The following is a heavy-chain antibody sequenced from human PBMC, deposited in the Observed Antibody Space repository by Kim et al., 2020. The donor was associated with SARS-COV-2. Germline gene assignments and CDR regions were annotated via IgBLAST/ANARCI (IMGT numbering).Heavy chain of an antibody. V-gene: IGHV4-59*01. Sequence: SETLSLTCTVSGGSISSYYWSWIRQPPGKGLEWIGYIYYSGSTNYNPSLKSRVTISVDTSKNQFSLKLSSVTAADTAVYYCARAEAHSEIAVAGSNWFDPWGQGTLVTVSS. CDR2: IYYSGST. D-gene: IGHD6-19*01. CDR3: ARAEAHSEIAVAGSNWFDP. J-gene: IGHJ5*02. CDR1: GGSISSYY.